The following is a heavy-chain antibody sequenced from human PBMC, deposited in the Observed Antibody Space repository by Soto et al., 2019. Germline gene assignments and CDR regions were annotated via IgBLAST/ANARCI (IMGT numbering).Heavy chain of an antibody. CDR1: GGSISTDISF. J-gene: IGHJ5*02. CDR3: ARHLPYNPGSYAGFDP. D-gene: IGHD3-16*01. V-gene: IGHV4-39*01. Sequence: QLQLQESGPGLVKPSETLSLTCSVSGGSISTDISFWAWIRQPPGKGLEWIANVYYSGYTYYNPSLKGRITISKDTSKYLCSLKLTSVTAADTAVYYCARHLPYNPGSYAGFDPWGQGTLVTVSS. CDR2: VYYSGYT.